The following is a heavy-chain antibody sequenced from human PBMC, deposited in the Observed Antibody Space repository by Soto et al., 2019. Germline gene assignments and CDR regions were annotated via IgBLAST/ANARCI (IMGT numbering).Heavy chain of an antibody. J-gene: IGHJ4*02. Sequence: QITLKESGPTLVKPTQTLTLTCTFSGFSLGTSEVSVGWIRQPPRTALEWLALIYSDDDKRYSPSLESRLTLTQDTSKNQVVLTMTNMDPVDTATYYCAHHKRGRGGDYWGQGTLVTVSS. D-gene: IGHD3-16*01. CDR1: GFSLGTSEVS. CDR2: IYSDDDK. CDR3: AHHKRGRGGDY. V-gene: IGHV2-5*02.